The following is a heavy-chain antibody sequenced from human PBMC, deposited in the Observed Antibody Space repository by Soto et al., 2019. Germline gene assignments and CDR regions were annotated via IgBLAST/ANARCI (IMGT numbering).Heavy chain of an antibody. CDR2: IIPIFGTA. Sequence: VASVKVSCKASGGTFSSYAISWVRQAPGQGLEWMGGIIPIFGTANYAQKFQGRVTITADESTSTAYMELSSLRSEDTAVYYCARGTTLAYYYDSSGYYHGYFQHWXQGTLVTVSS. J-gene: IGHJ1*01. CDR1: GGTFSSYA. V-gene: IGHV1-69*13. D-gene: IGHD3-22*01. CDR3: ARGTTLAYYYDSSGYYHGYFQH.